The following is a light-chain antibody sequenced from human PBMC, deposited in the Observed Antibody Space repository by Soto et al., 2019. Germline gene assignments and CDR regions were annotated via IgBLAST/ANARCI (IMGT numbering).Light chain of an antibody. CDR3: SSYAATNNYV. V-gene: IGLV2-8*01. J-gene: IGLJ1*01. CDR1: SSDVGRYNF. Sequence: QSVLTQPPSASGSPGQSVTISCTGTSSDVGRYNFVSWYQQHPGKAPQLIIYEVTKRPSGVPERFSGSKSGNTVSLTVSGLQAEDEADYYCSSYAATNNYVFGSGTKLTVL. CDR2: EVT.